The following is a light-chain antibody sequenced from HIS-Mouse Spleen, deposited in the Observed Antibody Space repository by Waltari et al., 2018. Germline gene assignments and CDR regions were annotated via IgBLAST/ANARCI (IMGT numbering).Light chain of an antibody. Sequence: QSVLTQPPSASGTPGQSVTISCSGSSSNIGSHYRYWYQPLPGTAPKLLIYRNNQRPSGVPDRFSGSKSGTSASLAISGLRSEDEADYYCAAWDDSLSGRVFGGGTKLTVL. CDR2: RNN. V-gene: IGLV1-47*01. CDR1: SSNIGSHY. CDR3: AAWDDSLSGRV. J-gene: IGLJ3*02.